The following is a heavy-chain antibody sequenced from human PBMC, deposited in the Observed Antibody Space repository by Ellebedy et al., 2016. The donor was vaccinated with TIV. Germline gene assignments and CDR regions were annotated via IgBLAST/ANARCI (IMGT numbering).Heavy chain of an antibody. J-gene: IGHJ3*01. D-gene: IGHD5-18*01. CDR2: INPNDDTK. V-gene: IGHV1-46*01. CDR1: GYTFTGYY. Sequence: AASVKVSCKASGYTFTGYYLHWVRQAPGQGLEWMGIINPNDDTKYYVQNFQGRVTVTRDTSANTVYMELSSLRSEDTAVYYCARGRGYSFDVCDVWGQGTMVTVSS. CDR3: ARGRGYSFDVCDV.